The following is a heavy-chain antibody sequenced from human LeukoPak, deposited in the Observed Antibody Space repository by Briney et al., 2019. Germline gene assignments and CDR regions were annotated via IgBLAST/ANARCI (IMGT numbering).Heavy chain of an antibody. Sequence: PSETLSLTCTVSGGSISSSSYYWSWIRQPPGKGLEWIGYIYYSGSTNYNPSLKSRVTISVDTSKNQFSLKLGSVTAADTAVYYCARSSYYYYMDVWGKGTTVTISS. CDR3: ARSSYYYYMDV. V-gene: IGHV4-61*01. CDR1: GGSISSSSYY. J-gene: IGHJ6*03. CDR2: IYYSGST.